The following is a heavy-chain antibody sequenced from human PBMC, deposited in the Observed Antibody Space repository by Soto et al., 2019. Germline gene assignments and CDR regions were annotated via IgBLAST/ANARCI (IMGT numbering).Heavy chain of an antibody. CDR2: VYYTGST. CDR1: GGSISGSY. Sequence: SETLSLTCSVSGGSISGSYWSWIRQSPGKGPEWLGYVYYTGSTNYSPSLRSRVSISVDTSKNEFSLRLSSVTAADTAVYFCARSVAVPGAHIDYWGQGTQVTVSS. V-gene: IGHV4-59*01. J-gene: IGHJ4*02. D-gene: IGHD6-19*01. CDR3: ARSVAVPGAHIDY.